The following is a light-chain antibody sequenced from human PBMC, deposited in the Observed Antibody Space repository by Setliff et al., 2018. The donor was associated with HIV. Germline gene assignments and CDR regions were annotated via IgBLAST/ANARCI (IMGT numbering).Light chain of an antibody. V-gene: IGLV2-23*02. CDR1: SSDIGDYES. J-gene: IGLJ2*01. CDR3: CSYAGGYTWI. CDR2: DVT. Sequence: QSALTQPASVSGSPGQSITISCTGRSSDIGDYESVSWYQQHPGEVPKLMIYDVTKRPSGVSNRFSASKSGNTASLTISGLHAEDEAHYYCCSYAGGYTWIFGGGTKVTVL.